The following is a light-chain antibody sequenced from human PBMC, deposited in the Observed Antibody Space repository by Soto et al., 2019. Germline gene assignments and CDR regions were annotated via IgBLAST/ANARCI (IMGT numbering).Light chain of an antibody. Sequence: QPVLTQSPSASASLGASVKLICTLSSGHSSYAIAWHQQQPEKGPRYLMKLNSDGSHSKGDGIPDRFSGSSSGAERYLTISSLQSEDEADYYCQTWGTGLLVFGEGTKLTVL. V-gene: IGLV4-69*01. CDR3: QTWGTGLLV. CDR1: SGHSSYA. J-gene: IGLJ3*02. CDR2: LNSDGSH.